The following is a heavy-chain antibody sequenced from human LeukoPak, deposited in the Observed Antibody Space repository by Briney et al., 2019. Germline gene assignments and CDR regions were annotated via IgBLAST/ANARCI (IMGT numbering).Heavy chain of an antibody. Sequence: PGGSLRLSCAASGFTFDDYAMHWVRQAPGKGLEWVSGISWNSGSIGYADSVKGRFTISRDNAKNSLYLQMNSLRAEDMALYYCAKAGLSGSYEYYFDYWGQGTLVTVSS. CDR3: AKAGLSGSYEYYFDY. CDR1: GFTFDDYA. CDR2: ISWNSGSI. D-gene: IGHD1-26*01. J-gene: IGHJ4*02. V-gene: IGHV3-9*03.